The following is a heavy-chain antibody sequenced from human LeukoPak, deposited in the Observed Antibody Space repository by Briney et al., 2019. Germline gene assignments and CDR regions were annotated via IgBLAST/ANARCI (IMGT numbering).Heavy chain of an antibody. CDR3: ARGRYCSADICSGGDALDI. V-gene: IGHV4-4*07. CDR1: GGSINNYY. J-gene: IGHJ3*02. D-gene: IGHD2-15*01. CDR2: VYTRGST. Sequence: KASETLSLTCTGSGGSINNYYWSWIRQPAGKGLEWIGRVYTRGSTNYNPSLKSRVTMSVDTSKNQFSLKLSSVTAADTAVYYCARGRYCSADICSGGDALDIWGQGTMVSVSS.